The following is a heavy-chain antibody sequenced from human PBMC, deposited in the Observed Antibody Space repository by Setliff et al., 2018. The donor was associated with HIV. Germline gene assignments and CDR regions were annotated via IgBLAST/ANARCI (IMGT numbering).Heavy chain of an antibody. J-gene: IGHJ4*02. CDR3: ARGRGGYFGGGRYYNLPYFDY. D-gene: IGHD2-15*01. Sequence: GESLKISCKTSGSNFATYWVGWVRQMPGKGLEWLGILYFGDSDPKYNPSFEGQVTISADKSIKTAFLQWRSLKTSDTAIYYCARGRGGYFGGGRYYNLPYFDYWGQGSLVTVSS. CDR1: GSNFATYW. CDR2: LYFGDSDP. V-gene: IGHV5-51*01.